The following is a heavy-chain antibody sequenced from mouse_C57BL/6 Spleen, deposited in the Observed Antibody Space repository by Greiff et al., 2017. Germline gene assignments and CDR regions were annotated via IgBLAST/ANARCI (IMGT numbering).Heavy chain of an antibody. CDR1: GSTFSDYY. J-gene: IGHJ3*01. CDR3: AREGDYDYDQGWFAY. V-gene: IGHV5-16*01. Sequence: DVKLVESEGGLVQPGSSMKLSCTASGSTFSDYYMAWVRQVPEKGLEWVANINYDGSSTYYLDSLKSRFIISRDNAKNILYLQMSSLKSEDTATYYCAREGDYDYDQGWFAYWGQGTLVTVSA. CDR2: INYDGSST. D-gene: IGHD2-4*01.